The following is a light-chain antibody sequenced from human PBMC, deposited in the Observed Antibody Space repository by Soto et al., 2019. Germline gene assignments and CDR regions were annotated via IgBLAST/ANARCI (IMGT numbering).Light chain of an antibody. Sequence: EIVLTQSPGTLSFSAGEIATLSCRASQTVSASNIVWYQQRPGQAPRLLIYGASTRATDIPVRFSGSGSGTDFTLTISRLEPEDFAVYYGQLYGSSPSFGGGTNVEIK. V-gene: IGKV3-20*01. J-gene: IGKJ4*01. CDR3: QLYGSSPS. CDR1: QTVSASN. CDR2: GAS.